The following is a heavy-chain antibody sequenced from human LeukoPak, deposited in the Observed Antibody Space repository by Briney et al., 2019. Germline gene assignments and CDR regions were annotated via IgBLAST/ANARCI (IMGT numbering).Heavy chain of an antibody. CDR2: IIPTFGTA. V-gene: IGHV1-69*13. Sequence: ASVKVSCKASGGTFSSYAISWVRQAPGQGLEWMGGIIPTFGTANYAQKFQGRVTITADESTSTDYMELRSLRSEDTAVYYCARLDVTMVRGAHYYYYYGMDIWGKGTTVTVSS. J-gene: IGHJ6*04. CDR1: GGTFSSYA. D-gene: IGHD3-10*01. CDR3: ARLDVTMVRGAHYYYYYGMDI.